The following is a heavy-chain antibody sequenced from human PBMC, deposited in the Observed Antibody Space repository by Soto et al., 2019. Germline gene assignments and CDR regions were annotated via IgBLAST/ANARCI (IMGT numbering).Heavy chain of an antibody. V-gene: IGHV6-1*01. Sequence: SQTLSLTCAISGDSVSSNSAAWNWIRQSPSRGLEWLGRTYYRSKWYNDYAVSVKSRITINPDTSKNQFSLQLNSVTPEDTAVYYCARDIVVVPAAIKNAFDIWGQGTTVTV. CDR1: GDSVSSNSAA. D-gene: IGHD2-2*01. J-gene: IGHJ3*02. CDR2: TYYRSKWYN. CDR3: ARDIVVVPAAIKNAFDI.